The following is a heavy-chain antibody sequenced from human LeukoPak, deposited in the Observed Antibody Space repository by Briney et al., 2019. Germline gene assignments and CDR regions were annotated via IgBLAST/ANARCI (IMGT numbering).Heavy chain of an antibody. Sequence: ASVKVSCKASGYTFTSYDINWVRQATGQGLEWMGWMNPNSGNTGYAHKFQGRVTMTRNTSISTAYMELSSLRSEDTAVYYCARGRYGDYGFDYWGQGTLVTVSS. CDR2: MNPNSGNT. CDR3: ARGRYGDYGFDY. CDR1: GYTFTSYD. V-gene: IGHV1-8*01. D-gene: IGHD4-17*01. J-gene: IGHJ4*02.